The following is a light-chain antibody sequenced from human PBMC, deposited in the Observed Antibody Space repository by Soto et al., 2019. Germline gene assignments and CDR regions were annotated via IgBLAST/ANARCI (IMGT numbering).Light chain of an antibody. CDR3: KEYRNWHSCV. V-gene: IGKV3-15*01. CDR2: GAS. CDR1: QSVSSSY. Sequence: NLSLSPRERGTLSWQALQSVSSSYLAWYQQKPGQAPRLLIYGASTRATGIPARFSGSGSGTEFTLTISSLQSEDFAVSYCKEYRNWHSCVFGQATKVDIK. J-gene: IGKJ1*01.